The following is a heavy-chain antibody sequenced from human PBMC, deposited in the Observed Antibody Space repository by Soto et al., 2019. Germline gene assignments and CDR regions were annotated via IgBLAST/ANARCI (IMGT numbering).Heavy chain of an antibody. CDR1: GGTFSSYA. D-gene: IGHD6-6*01. J-gene: IGHJ6*02. V-gene: IGHV1-69*06. CDR3: ASRVGYSSSSFHYYYGMDV. Sequence: KVSCKASGGTFSSYAISWVRQAPGQGLEWMGGIIPIFGTANYAQKFQGRVTITADKSTSTAYMELSSLRSEDTAVYYCASRVGYSSSSFHYYYGMDVWGQGTTVTVSS. CDR2: IIPIFGTA.